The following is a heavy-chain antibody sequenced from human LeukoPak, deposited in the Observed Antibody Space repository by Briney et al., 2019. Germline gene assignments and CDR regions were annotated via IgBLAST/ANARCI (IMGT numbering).Heavy chain of an antibody. CDR3: ARHRLQLERRGLDY. V-gene: IGHV3-7*01. CDR1: GFAFSTSS. Sequence: PGGSLRLSCEASGFAFSTSSMSWVRQAPGKGLEWVANIKQDGGEKYYVDSVKGRFTISRDNAKNSLYLQMNSLRAEDTAVYYCARHRLQLERRGLDYWGQGTLVTVSS. CDR2: IKQDGGEK. J-gene: IGHJ4*02. D-gene: IGHD1-1*01.